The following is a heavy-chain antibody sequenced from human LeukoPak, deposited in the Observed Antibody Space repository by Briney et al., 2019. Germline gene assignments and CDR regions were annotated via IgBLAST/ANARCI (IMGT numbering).Heavy chain of an antibody. J-gene: IGHJ4*02. V-gene: IGHV3-7*01. D-gene: IGHD2-15*01. Sequence: PGGSLRLSCAASAFTFNNYWMSWVRQAPGRRLEWVANIKQDGSEKYYVDSVKGRFTISRDNAKNSLYVQMNSLRAEDTAAYYCARGGSYFDYWGQGTLVTVSS. CDR3: ARGGSYFDY. CDR2: IKQDGSEK. CDR1: AFTFNNYW.